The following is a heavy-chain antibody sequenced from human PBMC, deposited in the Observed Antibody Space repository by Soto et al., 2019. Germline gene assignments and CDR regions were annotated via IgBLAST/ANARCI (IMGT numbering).Heavy chain of an antibody. D-gene: IGHD3-10*02. CDR3: ARGGLRSEFDY. V-gene: IGHV1-18*01. Sequence: ASVKVSCKASGYTLTTHAITWVRQAPGHGLEWMGWISTFNGNTNHAQKFQGRVTMTTDASTSTAYMELTSLTSDDTAVYYCARGGLRSEFDYWGQGTLVTVSS. CDR2: ISTFNGNT. J-gene: IGHJ4*02. CDR1: GYTLTTHA.